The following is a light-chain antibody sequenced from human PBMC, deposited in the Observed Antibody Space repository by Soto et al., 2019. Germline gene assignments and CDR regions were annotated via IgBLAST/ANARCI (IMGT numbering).Light chain of an antibody. CDR2: DVS. CDR1: SSDVGGYNY. Sequence: QPALTQPASVSGSPGQSITISCTGTSSDVGGYNYVSWYQQHPGRATKLMIYDVSTRPSGVSNRFSGSKSGNTASLTISGLRAEDEADYYCSSYTSSSLVVFGGGTKLTVL. J-gene: IGLJ2*01. CDR3: SSYTSSSLVV. V-gene: IGLV2-14*01.